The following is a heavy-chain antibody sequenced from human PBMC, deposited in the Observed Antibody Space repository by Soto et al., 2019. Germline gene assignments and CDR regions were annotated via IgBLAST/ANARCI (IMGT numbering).Heavy chain of an antibody. CDR3: AMEDGYCSSTSCPKTYYYYGMDV. J-gene: IGHJ6*02. Sequence: QLGGSLRLSCAASGFTFSSYGMHWVRQAPGKGLEWVAVISYDGSNKYYADSVKGRFTISRDNSKNTLYLQMNSLRAEDTAVYYCAMEDGYCSSTSCPKTYYYYGMDVWGQGTTVTVSS. CDR1: GFTFSSYG. D-gene: IGHD2-2*03. CDR2: ISYDGSNK. V-gene: IGHV3-30*03.